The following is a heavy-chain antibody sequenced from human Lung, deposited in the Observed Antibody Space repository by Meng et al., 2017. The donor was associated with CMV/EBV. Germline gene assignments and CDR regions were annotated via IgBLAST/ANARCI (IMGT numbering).Heavy chain of an antibody. D-gene: IGHD3-22*01. CDR3: ARAQYYYDSSAFFEY. J-gene: IGHJ4*02. CDR2: IYHSGTT. V-gene: IGHV4-31*02. CDR1: GGSINSGGYY. Sequence: SCTVSGGSINSGGYYWSWIRQHPGKGLEWIGHIYHSGTTSYNPSLKSRVSISVDTSKKQFSLKLSSTTAADTAVYYCARAQYYYDSSAFFEYWGQGXLVTVSS.